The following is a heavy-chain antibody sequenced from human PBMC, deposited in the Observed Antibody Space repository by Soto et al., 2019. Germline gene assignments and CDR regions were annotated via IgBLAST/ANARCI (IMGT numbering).Heavy chain of an antibody. Sequence: EVQLLESGGGLAQPGGSLRLSCEVSGFTFRKYVMTWVRQAPGKGLEWVSSLSSTGGSTYYADSVKGRFTVSRDNSKNTHFLQMNSLRAEDTAIYYCAKDQGFLEWIPQGGLDVWGPCTTVAVSS. V-gene: IGHV3-23*01. CDR1: GFTFRKYV. CDR2: LSSTGGST. J-gene: IGHJ6*02. D-gene: IGHD3-3*01. CDR3: AKDQGFLEWIPQGGLDV.